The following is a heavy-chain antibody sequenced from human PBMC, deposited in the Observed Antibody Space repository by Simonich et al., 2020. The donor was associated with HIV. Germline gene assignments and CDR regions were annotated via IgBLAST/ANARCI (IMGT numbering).Heavy chain of an antibody. D-gene: IGHD3-10*01. CDR2: LSPYNGNT. Sequence: QVQLVQSGAEVKKPGASVKVSCKASGYSVTSYGINWVRPAPGQGLEWMGWLSPYNGNTNYAKKVQGRVTMTTDTSTSTAYMELRSLRSDDTAVYYCASTSGVWFGEGWYFDLWGRGTLVTVSS. CDR1: GYSVTSYG. V-gene: IGHV1-18*01. J-gene: IGHJ2*01. CDR3: ASTSGVWFGEGWYFDL.